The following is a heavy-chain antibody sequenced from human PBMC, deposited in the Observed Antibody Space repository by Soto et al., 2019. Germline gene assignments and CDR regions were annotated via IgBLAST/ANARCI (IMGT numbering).Heavy chain of an antibody. J-gene: IGHJ6*02. D-gene: IGHD3-3*01. CDR3: ASSVLGDFWSGYFYYYYYGMDV. Sequence: PAGSLRLSGAASGFTLSSHWMHWVRQAPGKGLVCVARINSDGSSTSYADSVKGRFTISRDNAKNTLYLQMNSLRDEDTAVYYCASSVLGDFWSGYFYYYYYGMDVWGQGTTVTVSS. CDR2: INSDGSST. V-gene: IGHV3-74*01. CDR1: GFTLSSHW.